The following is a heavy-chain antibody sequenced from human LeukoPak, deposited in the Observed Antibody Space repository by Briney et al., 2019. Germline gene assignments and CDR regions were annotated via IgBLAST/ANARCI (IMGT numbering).Heavy chain of an antibody. CDR2: INPNSGGT. CDR3: ARGYCTGDSCSGAWFDP. J-gene: IGHJ5*02. V-gene: IGHV1-2*02. Sequence: ASVKVSCKASGFTFTAYHIHWVRQARGQGLEWMGWINPNSGGTNYAQKFQGRVTMTRDTSISTAYIELYRLRSDDTAVYYCARGYCTGDSCSGAWFDPWGRGTLVTVFS. D-gene: IGHD2-15*01. CDR1: GFTFTAYH.